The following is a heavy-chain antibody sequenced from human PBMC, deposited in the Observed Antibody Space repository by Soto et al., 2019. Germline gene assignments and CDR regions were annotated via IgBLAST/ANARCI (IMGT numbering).Heavy chain of an antibody. D-gene: IGHD2-21*01. J-gene: IGHJ6*02. V-gene: IGHV3-74*01. Sequence: PWWSLRLSCTASVFARSRYWMYWFRQAPGKGLVWVSHINSGGNITPYPDSVRGRFTISRDNSKNTLYLDMHSLTTDDTAVYFCARSLWSPYFYYGLDVWGQGTTVTVSS. CDR1: VFARSRYW. CDR3: ARSLWSPYFYYGLDV. CDR2: INSGGNIT.